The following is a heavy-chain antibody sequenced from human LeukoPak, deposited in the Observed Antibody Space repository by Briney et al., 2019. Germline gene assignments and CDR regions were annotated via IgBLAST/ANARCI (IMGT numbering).Heavy chain of an antibody. CDR2: ISASSANI. CDR3: VRDRSYGSQYYYYIDV. J-gene: IGHJ6*03. CDR1: GFTFTSCA. Sequence: EGSLRLSCTASGFTFTSCAMNWVRQTPGKGLEWVSYISASSANIHYADSVKGRFTVSRDNAKNSLYLQMNSLTAEDTATYYCVRDRSYGSQYYYYIDVWGRGTTVTVSS. V-gene: IGHV3-48*01. D-gene: IGHD4-17*01.